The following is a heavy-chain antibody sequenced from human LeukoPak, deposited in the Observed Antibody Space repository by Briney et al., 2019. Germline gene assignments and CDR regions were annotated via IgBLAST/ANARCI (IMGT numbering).Heavy chain of an antibody. CDR2: IYHSGST. J-gene: IGHJ3*02. CDR3: ARARIAMAGNAFDI. V-gene: IGHV4-4*02. CDR1: GGSISSSNW. D-gene: IGHD6-19*01. Sequence: PSETLSLTCAVSGGSISSSNWWSWGRQAPGKGLEWIGGIYHSGSTNYNPSLKSRVTISVDKSKNQFSLKLSSVTAADTAVYYCARARIAMAGNAFDIWGQGTMVTVSS.